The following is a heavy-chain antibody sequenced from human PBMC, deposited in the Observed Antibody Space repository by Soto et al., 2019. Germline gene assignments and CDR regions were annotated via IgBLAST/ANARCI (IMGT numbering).Heavy chain of an antibody. D-gene: IGHD2-2*01. Sequence: GVSLRLSCAASGFSFSTYALSWVRQAPGKGLEWVSGISGGGGSTYYPDSVKGRVTISSDNSKNMVFLQMNSLRAEDTALYYCATHGIAKSPPAMDSWCPGTGVTISA. CDR1: GFSFSTYA. CDR2: ISGGGGST. J-gene: IGHJ4*02. CDR3: ATHGIAKSPPAMDS. V-gene: IGHV3-23*01.